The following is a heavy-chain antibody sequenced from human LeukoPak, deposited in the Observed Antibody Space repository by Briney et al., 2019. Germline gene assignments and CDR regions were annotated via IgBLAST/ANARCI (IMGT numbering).Heavy chain of an antibody. D-gene: IGHD6-19*01. CDR2: MNPNSGNT. Sequence: ASVKVSCKASGYTFTSYDINWVRQATGQGLEWMGWMNPNSGNTGYAQKFQGRVTITRNTSISTAYMELSSLRSEDTAVYYCARDIISSGRLNWFDPWGQGTLVTVSS. CDR1: GYTFTSYD. V-gene: IGHV1-8*03. CDR3: ARDIISSGRLNWFDP. J-gene: IGHJ5*02.